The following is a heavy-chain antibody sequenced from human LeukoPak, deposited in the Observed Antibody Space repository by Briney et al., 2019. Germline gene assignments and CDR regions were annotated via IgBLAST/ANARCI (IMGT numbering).Heavy chain of an antibody. CDR1: GFTFDDYG. CDR3: ARGGTWELRDRVWFDP. CDR2: INWNGGST. V-gene: IGHV3-20*01. D-gene: IGHD1-26*01. Sequence: GGSLRLSCAASGFTFDDYGMSWVRQAPGKGLEWVSGINWNGGSTGYADSVKGRFTISRDNAKNSLYLQMNSLRAEDTALYRCARGGTWELRDRVWFDPWGQGTLVTVSS. J-gene: IGHJ5*02.